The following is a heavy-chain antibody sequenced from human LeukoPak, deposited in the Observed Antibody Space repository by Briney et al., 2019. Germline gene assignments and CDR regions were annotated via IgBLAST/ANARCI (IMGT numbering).Heavy chain of an antibody. V-gene: IGHV3-23*01. CDR3: AKDPTSLDY. CDR2: ISGSGGST. Sequence: LEWVSAISGSGGSTYYADSVKGRFTISRDNSKNTLYLQMNSLRAEDTAVYYCAKDPTSLDYWGQGTLVTVSS. J-gene: IGHJ4*02.